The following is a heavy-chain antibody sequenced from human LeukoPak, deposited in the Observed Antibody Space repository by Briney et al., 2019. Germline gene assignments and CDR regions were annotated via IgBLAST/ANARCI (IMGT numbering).Heavy chain of an antibody. V-gene: IGHV3-74*01. Sequence: GGSLRLSCGVSGYTFTTHWIHWVRQAPGKGLVWVSRIKPDGSDTNYADSVKGRFTISRDNAKNTVYLQMNSLRAEDTAVYYCARGKYGGYFIDYWGQGILVTVFS. CDR3: ARGKYGGYFIDY. CDR2: IKPDGSDT. CDR1: GYTFTTHW. D-gene: IGHD5-12*01. J-gene: IGHJ4*02.